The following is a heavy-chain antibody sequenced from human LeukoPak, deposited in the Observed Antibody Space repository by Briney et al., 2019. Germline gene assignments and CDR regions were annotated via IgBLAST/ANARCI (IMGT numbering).Heavy chain of an antibody. CDR2: INHSGST. J-gene: IGHJ5*02. CDR1: GGSFSGSY. CDR3: ARGIPHDYGDYVLAAWFDP. V-gene: IGHV4-34*01. D-gene: IGHD4-17*01. Sequence: SETLSLTCAVYGGSFSGSYWSWIRQPPGKGLEWIGEINHSGSTNYNPSLKSRVTISVDTSKNQFSLKLSSVTAADTAVYYCARGIPHDYGDYVLAAWFDPWGQGTLVTVSS.